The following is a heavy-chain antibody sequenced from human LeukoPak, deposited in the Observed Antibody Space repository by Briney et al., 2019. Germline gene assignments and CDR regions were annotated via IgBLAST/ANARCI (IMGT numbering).Heavy chain of an antibody. V-gene: IGHV3-30*03. CDR1: GFTFSSYG. CDR3: ASGYYTDYYYYGMDV. J-gene: IGHJ6*02. D-gene: IGHD3-22*01. CDR2: ISYDGSNK. Sequence: GGSLRLSCAASGFTFSSYGMHWVRQAPGKGLEWVAVISYDGSNKYYADSVKGRFTISRDNSKNTLYLQMNSLRAEDTAVYYSASGYYTDYYYYGMDVWGQGTTVTVSS.